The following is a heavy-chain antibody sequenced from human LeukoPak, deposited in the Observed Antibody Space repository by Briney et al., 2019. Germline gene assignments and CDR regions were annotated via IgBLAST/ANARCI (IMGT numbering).Heavy chain of an antibody. CDR2: IIPIFGTA. D-gene: IGHD3-22*01. CDR3: ARETKYYYDSSGFDY. V-gene: IGHV1-69*05. J-gene: IGHJ4*02. Sequence: ASVKVSCKASGGTFSSYAISWVRQAPGQGLEWMGGIIPIFGTANYAQKFQGRVTITTDESTSTAYMELSSLRSEDTAVYYCARETKYYYDSSGFDYWGQGTLVTVSS. CDR1: GGTFSSYA.